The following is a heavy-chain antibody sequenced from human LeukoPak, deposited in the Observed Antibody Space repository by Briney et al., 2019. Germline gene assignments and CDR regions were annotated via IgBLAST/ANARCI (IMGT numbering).Heavy chain of an antibody. CDR1: GYTFTSYD. D-gene: IGHD1-14*01. V-gene: IGHV1-8*03. Sequence: ASVKVSCKASGYTFTSYDINWVRQATGQGLEWMGWMNPNSGNTGYAQKFQGRVTITRNTSISTAYMELSSLRSEDTAVYYCATPQEGDTFDIWGQGTMVTVSS. CDR3: ATPQEGDTFDI. CDR2: MNPNSGNT. J-gene: IGHJ3*02.